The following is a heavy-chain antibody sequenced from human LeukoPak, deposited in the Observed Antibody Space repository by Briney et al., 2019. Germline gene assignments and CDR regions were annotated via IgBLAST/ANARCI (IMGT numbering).Heavy chain of an antibody. V-gene: IGHV1-24*01. J-gene: IGHJ3*02. Sequence: GASVKVSCKVSGYTLTELSMHWVRQAPGKGLEWMGGFDPEDGETIYAQKFQGRVTMTEDTSTDTAYMELSSLRSEDTAVYYCATGQTDTAMRSNAFDIWGQGTMVTVSP. CDR3: ATGQTDTAMRSNAFDI. CDR2: FDPEDGET. CDR1: GYTLTELS. D-gene: IGHD5-18*01.